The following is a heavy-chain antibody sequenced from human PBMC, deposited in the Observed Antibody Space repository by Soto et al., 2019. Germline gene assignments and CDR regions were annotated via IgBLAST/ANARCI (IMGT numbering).Heavy chain of an antibody. CDR2: IFHDGNT. CDR1: GASIGSGGW. Sequence: QVHLQESGPGLVKPSETLSLTCAVSGASIGSGGWWSWVRQPPGKGLEWIVEIFHDGNTNYSPSLKSRVTISVDKSQNQFSLNVYSVTAADTAVYYCARHEGWTGPDQWGQGTLVTGSS. V-gene: IGHV4-4*02. J-gene: IGHJ5*02. CDR3: ARHEGWTGPDQ. D-gene: IGHD2-8*02.